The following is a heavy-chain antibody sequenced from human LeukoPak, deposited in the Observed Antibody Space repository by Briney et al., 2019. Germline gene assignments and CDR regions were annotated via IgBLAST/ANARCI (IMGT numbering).Heavy chain of an antibody. CDR2: ISSSSSYI. D-gene: IGHD6-13*01. CDR1: GFTFSSYS. J-gene: IGHJ6*02. Sequence: GGSLRLSCAASGFTFSSYSMNWVRQAPGKGLEWVSSISSSSSYIYYADSVKGRFTISRDNAKNTLYLQMNSLRAEATAVYYCAKSYSSSWYIGVPFDYYYGMDVWGQGTTVTVSS. CDR3: AKSYSSSWYIGVPFDYYYGMDV. V-gene: IGHV3-21*01.